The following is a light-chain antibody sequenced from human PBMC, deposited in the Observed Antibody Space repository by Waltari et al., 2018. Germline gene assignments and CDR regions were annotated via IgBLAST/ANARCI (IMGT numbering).Light chain of an antibody. CDR2: GAS. J-gene: IGKJ4*01. CDR1: QNVYPH. CDR3: QQHNTWPPLT. Sequence: EIVMTQSPATLSLSPGESATLSCKASQNVYPHLAWYQQQPGHAPSLLIAGASARATGVPARFRGSVSGTEFTLTISSLQSDDFAVYYCQQHNTWPPLTFGGGTRVDIK. V-gene: IGKV3-15*01.